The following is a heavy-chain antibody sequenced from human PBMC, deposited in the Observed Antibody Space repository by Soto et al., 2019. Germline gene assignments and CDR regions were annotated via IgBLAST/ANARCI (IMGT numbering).Heavy chain of an antibody. D-gene: IGHD6-13*01. J-gene: IGHJ5*02. V-gene: IGHV4-61*01. CDR1: GGSVSSDSYY. Sequence: SETLSLTCTVSGGSVSSDSYYWSWIRQPPGKGLEWIGYIYYNGSTNYNPSLKSRVTLSVDTSKNQFSLKLSSVTAADTAVYYCARQIAAARFDPWGQGTLVTVSS. CDR3: ARQIAAARFDP. CDR2: IYYNGST.